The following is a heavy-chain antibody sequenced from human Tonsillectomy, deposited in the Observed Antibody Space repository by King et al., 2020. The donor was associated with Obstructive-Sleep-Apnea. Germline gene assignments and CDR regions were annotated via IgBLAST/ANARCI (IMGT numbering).Heavy chain of an antibody. CDR3: ARPSGGSPWYFDY. CDR1: GGSISSGDYY. V-gene: IGHV4-30-4*01. D-gene: IGHD2-15*01. Sequence: QLQESGPGLVKPSQTLSLTCTVSGGSISSGDYYWSWIRQPPGKGLEWIGCFYYREITYYNPSLKSRVTISLDTSKNQFSLKLTSVTAADTAVYYCARPSGGSPWYFDYWGQGTLVTVSS. J-gene: IGHJ4*02. CDR2: FYYREIT.